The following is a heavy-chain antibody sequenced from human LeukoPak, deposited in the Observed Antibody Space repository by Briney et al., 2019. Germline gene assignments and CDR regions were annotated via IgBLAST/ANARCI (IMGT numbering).Heavy chain of an antibody. D-gene: IGHD6-19*01. J-gene: IGHJ3*01. CDR3: AKDSDIAVAGTDDAFDL. CDR1: GFTFSSYG. Sequence: GGSLRLSCAASGFTFSSYGMHLVRQAPGKGLQWVAVISYDGSSEYYADSVKGRFIISRDNSKNTLYLQVNSLRAEDTAVYYCAKDSDIAVAGTDDAFDLWGQGTMVTVSS. CDR2: ISYDGSSE. V-gene: IGHV3-30*18.